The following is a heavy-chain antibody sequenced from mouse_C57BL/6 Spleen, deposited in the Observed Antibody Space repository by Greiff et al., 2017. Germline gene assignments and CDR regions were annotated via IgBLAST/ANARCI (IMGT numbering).Heavy chain of an antibody. J-gene: IGHJ1*03. CDR1: GYTFTSYW. CDR2: IDPSDSYT. V-gene: IGHV1-69*01. D-gene: IGHD1-1*01. Sequence: QVQLKQPGAELVMPGASVKLSCKASGYTFTSYWMHWVKQRPGQGLEWIGEIDPSDSYTNYNQKFKGKSTLTVEKSSSTAYMQLSSLTSEDSAVYYWARGGDYGSSNWYFDVWGTGTTGTVSS. CDR3: ARGGDYGSSNWYFDV.